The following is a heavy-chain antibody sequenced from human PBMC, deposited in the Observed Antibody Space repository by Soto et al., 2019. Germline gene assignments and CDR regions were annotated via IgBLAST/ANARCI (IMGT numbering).Heavy chain of an antibody. CDR2: VYYSGSS. J-gene: IGHJ4*02. CDR1: GGSISNYY. D-gene: IGHD6-13*01. Sequence: PSETLSLTCSVSGGSISNYYWSWIRQPPGKGLEWIGYVYYSGSSNSNPSLKSRVTISVDTSKSQFSLKLSSVTAADTAVYYCARHAGAYSNCWYDYWGQGTPVTVSS. V-gene: IGHV4-59*08. CDR3: ARHAGAYSNCWYDY.